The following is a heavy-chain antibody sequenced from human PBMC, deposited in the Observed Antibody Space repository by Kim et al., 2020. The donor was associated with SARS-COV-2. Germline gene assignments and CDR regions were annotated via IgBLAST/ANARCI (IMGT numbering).Heavy chain of an antibody. CDR3: AIIPEPGIAAAGLY. CDR1: GGSFSGYY. CDR2: INHSGST. J-gene: IGHJ4*02. D-gene: IGHD6-13*01. V-gene: IGHV4-34*01. Sequence: SETLSLTCAVYGGSFSGYYWSWIRQPPGKGLEWIGEINHSGSTNYNPSLKSRVTISVDTSKNQFSLKLSSVTAADTAVYYCAIIPEPGIAAAGLYWGQGTLVTVSS.